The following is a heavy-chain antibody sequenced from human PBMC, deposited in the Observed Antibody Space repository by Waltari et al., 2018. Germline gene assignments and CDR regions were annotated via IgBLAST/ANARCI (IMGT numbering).Heavy chain of an antibody. J-gene: IGHJ4*02. CDR1: YG. CDR2: ISGDGAAS. V-gene: IGHV3-23*01. Sequence: YGMNWVRQAPGKGLEWVSAISGDGAASFYGDSVKGRFTISRDNSESTLRLQMHSLRTEDTAIYFCAAYSGISSSFEYWGQGTLVTVSS. CDR3: AAYSGISSSFEY. D-gene: IGHD3-10*01.